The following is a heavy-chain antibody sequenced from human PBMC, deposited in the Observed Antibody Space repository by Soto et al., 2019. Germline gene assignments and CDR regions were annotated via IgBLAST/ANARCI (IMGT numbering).Heavy chain of an antibody. D-gene: IGHD3-16*01. CDR2: ISGSGGST. V-gene: IGHV3-23*01. CDR1: GFTFSGYG. Sequence: PGGSLRLSCAAFGFTFSGYGMSWVRQVPGKGLEWVSAISGSGGSTYYADSVKGRFTISRDNSKNRLYVQMNSLRAEDTAIYYCAKAGFGKTVYAFDIWGQGTMVTVSS. CDR3: AKAGFGKTVYAFDI. J-gene: IGHJ3*02.